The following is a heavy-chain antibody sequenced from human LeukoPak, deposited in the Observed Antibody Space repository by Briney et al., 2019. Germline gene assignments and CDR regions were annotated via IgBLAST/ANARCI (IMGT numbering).Heavy chain of an antibody. Sequence: GGSLRLSCAASGFTFSDHAMSWVRQAPAKGLEWVSSINGNGGGSYYIDSVKGRFTVSRDNSENALYLQMNSLRAEDTAMYYCARSMRRGSYDSWGQGALVTVSS. V-gene: IGHV3-23*01. CDR2: INGNGGGS. D-gene: IGHD1-26*01. CDR1: GFTFSDHA. J-gene: IGHJ4*02. CDR3: ARSMRRGSYDS.